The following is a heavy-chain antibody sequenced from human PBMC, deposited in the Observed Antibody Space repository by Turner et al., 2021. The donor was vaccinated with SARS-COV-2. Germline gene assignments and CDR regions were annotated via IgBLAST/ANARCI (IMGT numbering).Heavy chain of an antibody. V-gene: IGHV3-66*01. Sequence: EVQLVESGGGLVRPGGSLRLSCAASGFTVSSNYMSWVRQAPGKGLEWVSVIYSGGSTYYADSGKGRFTISRDNSKNTLYLQMNGLRAEDTAMFYCARDLSDYWYFDLWGRGTLVTVSS. CDR2: IYSGGST. J-gene: IGHJ2*01. CDR3: ARDLSDYWYFDL. CDR1: GFTVSSNY.